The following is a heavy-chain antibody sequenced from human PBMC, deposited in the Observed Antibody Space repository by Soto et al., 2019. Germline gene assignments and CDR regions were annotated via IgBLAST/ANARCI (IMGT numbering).Heavy chain of an antibody. Sequence: GESLKISCRVSGYSFSTYWIGWVRQISGKGLEWVGIIHPGDSETRYSLSFQGRVPISADRSINTAYLQWSSLKASQTAMYYCTRHGGPDTPLIIDYWGQGTLVTVSS. CDR1: GYSFSTYW. D-gene: IGHD2-2*02. CDR2: IHPGDSET. V-gene: IGHV5-51*01. CDR3: TRHGGPDTPLIIDY. J-gene: IGHJ4*02.